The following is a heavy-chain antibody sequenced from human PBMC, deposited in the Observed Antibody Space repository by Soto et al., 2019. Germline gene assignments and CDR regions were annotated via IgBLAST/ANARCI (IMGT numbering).Heavy chain of an antibody. CDR3: ARVGVDYGGNYFDY. Sequence: SETLSLTCTFSGGSISSYYWSLIRQPPGKGLEWIGYIYYSGSTNYNPSLKSRVTISVDTSKNQFSLKLSSVTAADTAVYYCARVGVDYGGNYFDYWGQGTLVTVSS. CDR2: IYYSGST. J-gene: IGHJ4*02. D-gene: IGHD4-17*01. V-gene: IGHV4-59*01. CDR1: GGSISSYY.